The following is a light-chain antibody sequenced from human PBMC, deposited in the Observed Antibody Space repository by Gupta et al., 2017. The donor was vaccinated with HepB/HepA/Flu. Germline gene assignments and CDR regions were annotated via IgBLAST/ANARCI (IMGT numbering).Light chain of an antibody. CDR1: QSISSY. Sequence: DIQMTQSPSSLSASVGDRVTNTCRASQSISSYLNWYQQKPGKVPKLLIYAASSLQSGVPSRFSGSGSGTDFTLTISSLQPEDFATYYCQQSYSTLFTFGPGTKVDIK. CDR2: AAS. CDR3: QQSYSTLFT. V-gene: IGKV1-39*01. J-gene: IGKJ3*01.